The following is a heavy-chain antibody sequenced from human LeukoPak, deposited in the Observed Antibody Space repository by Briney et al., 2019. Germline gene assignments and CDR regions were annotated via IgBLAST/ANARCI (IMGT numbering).Heavy chain of an antibody. D-gene: IGHD1-20*01. J-gene: IGHJ4*02. CDR1: GGSISSGGYS. Sequence: SETLSLTCAVSGGSISSGGYSWSWIRQPPGKGLEWIGYIYHSGSTYYNPSLKSRVTISVDRSKNQFSLKLSSVTAADTAVYYCARATGNMLTGIDYWGQGTLVTVSS. CDR2: IYHSGST. CDR3: ARATGNMLTGIDY. V-gene: IGHV4-30-2*01.